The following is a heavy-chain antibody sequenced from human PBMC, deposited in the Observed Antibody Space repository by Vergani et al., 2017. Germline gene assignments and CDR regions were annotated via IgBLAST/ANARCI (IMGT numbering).Heavy chain of an antibody. Sequence: EVQLLESGGGLVQPGGSLRLSCAASGFTFSSSAMRWVRQAPGKGLEWVSAIGNGGDSAFYRDSVKGRFTISRDNSKNTLYLQVNSLRAEDTAVYFCARTFGSTGSGGFDIWGQGTMVTVSS. J-gene: IGHJ3*02. CDR1: GFTFSSSA. CDR3: ARTFGSTGSGGFDI. D-gene: IGHD1-26*01. V-gene: IGHV3-23*01. CDR2: IGNGGDSA.